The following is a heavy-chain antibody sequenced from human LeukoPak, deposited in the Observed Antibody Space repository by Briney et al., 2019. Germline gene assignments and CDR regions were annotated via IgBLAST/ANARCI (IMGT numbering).Heavy chain of an antibody. Sequence: ASVKVSCKASGYTFTGYYMHWVRQAPGQGLEWMGWISAYNGNTNYAQKLQGRVTMTTDTSTSTAYMELRSLRSDDTAVYYCAMALGGARSGWYGRRFDYWGQGTLVTVSS. CDR3: AMALGGARSGWYGRRFDY. V-gene: IGHV1-18*04. CDR2: ISAYNGNT. CDR1: GYTFTGYY. D-gene: IGHD6-19*01. J-gene: IGHJ4*02.